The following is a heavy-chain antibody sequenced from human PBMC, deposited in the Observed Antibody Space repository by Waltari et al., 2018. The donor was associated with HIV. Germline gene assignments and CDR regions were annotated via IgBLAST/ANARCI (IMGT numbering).Heavy chain of an antibody. V-gene: IGHV4-59*01. Sequence: QVQLQESGPGLVKPSETLSLTCTVSGGSISRYYWRWFRQPPGKGLEWLGNVYYTGSTNYNPSLKSRVTISVDTSKNQFSLKLSSVTAADTAVYYCARYAGGYYDSSGLYYFDYWGQGTLVTVSS. J-gene: IGHJ4*02. CDR2: VYYTGST. CDR1: GGSISRYY. D-gene: IGHD3-22*01. CDR3: ARYAGGYYDSSGLYYFDY.